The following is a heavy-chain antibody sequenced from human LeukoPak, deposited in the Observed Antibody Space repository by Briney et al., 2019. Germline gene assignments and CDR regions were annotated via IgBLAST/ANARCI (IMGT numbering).Heavy chain of an antibody. Sequence: PGGSLRLSCAASGFTFSSYAMSWVRQAPGKGLEWISSISSSGASIYYAGSVRGRFTISRDNAKNSVSLQMNSLRAEDTAVYYCAELGITMIGGVWGKGTTVTISS. V-gene: IGHV3-48*01. J-gene: IGHJ6*04. CDR2: ISSSGASI. D-gene: IGHD3-10*02. CDR3: AELGITMIGGV. CDR1: GFTFSSYA.